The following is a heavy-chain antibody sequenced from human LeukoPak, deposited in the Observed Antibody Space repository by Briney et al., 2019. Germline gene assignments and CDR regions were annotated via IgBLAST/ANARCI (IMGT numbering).Heavy chain of an antibody. Sequence: GGSLRLSCAASGFTFSSYAMSWVRQAPGKGLEWVSAISGSGGSTYYADSVKGRFTISRDNSKNTLYLQMNSLRAEDTAVYYCARQFYNSVNHYMDCWDQGALVTVSP. J-gene: IGHJ4*02. CDR2: ISGSGGST. V-gene: IGHV3-23*01. CDR3: ARQFYNSVNHYMDC. D-gene: IGHD3-10*01. CDR1: GFTFSSYA.